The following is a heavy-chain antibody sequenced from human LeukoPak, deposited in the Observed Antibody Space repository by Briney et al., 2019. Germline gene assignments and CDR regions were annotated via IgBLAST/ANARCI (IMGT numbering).Heavy chain of an antibody. Sequence: GGSLRLSCAASGFIVTNNYMTWVRQAPGKGLQWVANINQDGSEKNYVDSVKGRFTISRDNAKNSLYLQMNSLRAEDTAVYYCARDRAMDDFWGQGTLVTVSS. J-gene: IGHJ4*02. CDR3: ARDRAMDDF. V-gene: IGHV3-7*01. D-gene: IGHD5-18*01. CDR2: INQDGSEK. CDR1: GFIVTNNY.